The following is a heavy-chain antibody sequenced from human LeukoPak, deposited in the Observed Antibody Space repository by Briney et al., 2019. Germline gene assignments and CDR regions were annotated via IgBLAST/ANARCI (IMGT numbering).Heavy chain of an antibody. CDR3: ARGEDYGSGSYGFDY. Sequence: ASVKVSCKASGYTFTSYGISWVRQDPGQGLEWMGWISAYNGNTNYAQKLQGRVTMTTDTSTSTAYMELRSLRSDDTAVYYCARGEDYGSGSYGFDYWGQGTLVTVSS. CDR2: ISAYNGNT. V-gene: IGHV1-18*04. CDR1: GYTFTSYG. J-gene: IGHJ4*02. D-gene: IGHD3-10*01.